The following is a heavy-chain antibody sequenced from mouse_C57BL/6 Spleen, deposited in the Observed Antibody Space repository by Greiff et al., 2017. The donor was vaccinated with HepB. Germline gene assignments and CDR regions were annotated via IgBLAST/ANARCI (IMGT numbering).Heavy chain of an antibody. D-gene: IGHD2-2*01. CDR3: ARDPRSTMVTTWDY. CDR2: ISDGGSYT. V-gene: IGHV5-4*01. CDR1: GFTFSSYA. J-gene: IGHJ2*01. Sequence: EVMLVESGGGLVKPGGSLKLSCAASGFTFSSYAMSWVRQTPEKRLEWVATISDGGSYTYYPDNVKGRFTISRDNAKNNLYLQMSHLKSEDTAMYYCARDPRSTMVTTWDYWGQGTTLTVSS.